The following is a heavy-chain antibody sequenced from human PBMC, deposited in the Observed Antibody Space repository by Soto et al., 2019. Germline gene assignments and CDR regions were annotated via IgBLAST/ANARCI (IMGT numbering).Heavy chain of an antibody. D-gene: IGHD3-16*01. CDR3: ARRWGDYFDY. CDR1: GGSISSYY. CDR2: IYDSGST. V-gene: IGHV4-59*08. J-gene: IGHJ4*02. Sequence: QVQLQESGPGLVKPSETLSLTCTVSGGSISSYYWSWIRQPPGKGLEWIGYIYDSGSTNYNPALKSRVTISVDTSKNQFSLKLSSVTAADTAVYYCARRWGDYFDYWGQGTLVTVSS.